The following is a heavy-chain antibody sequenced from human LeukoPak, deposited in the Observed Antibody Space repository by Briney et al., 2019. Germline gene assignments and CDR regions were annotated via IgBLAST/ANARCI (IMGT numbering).Heavy chain of an antibody. CDR1: GFPYRSYR. CDR2: ISSISSYI. Sequence: PRDSLRLSRAPSGFPYRSYRMNWFRPPPPKGLPWVSSISSISSYIYYADSVQGRFTISRDNAKNSLYLQMNSLRAEDTAVYYCARFKGPTDYWGQGTLVTVSS. V-gene: IGHV3-21*01. CDR3: ARFKGPTDY. J-gene: IGHJ4*02.